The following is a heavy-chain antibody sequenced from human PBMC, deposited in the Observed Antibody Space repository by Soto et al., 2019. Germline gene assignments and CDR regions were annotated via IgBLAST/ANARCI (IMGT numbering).Heavy chain of an antibody. CDR2: IIPIFGTA. CDR1: GGTFSSYA. Sequence: GASVKVSCKASGGTFSSYAISWLRQAPGQGLEWMGGIIPIFGTANYAQKFQGRVTITADKSTSTAYMELSSLRSEDTAVYYCARGARSNFIDYWGQGTLVTVSS. CDR3: ARGARSNFIDY. D-gene: IGHD4-4*01. V-gene: IGHV1-69*06. J-gene: IGHJ4*02.